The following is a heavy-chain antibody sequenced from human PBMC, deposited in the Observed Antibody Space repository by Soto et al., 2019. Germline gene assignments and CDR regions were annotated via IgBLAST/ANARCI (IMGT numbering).Heavy chain of an antibody. Sequence: QVLLAQSGAEVRNPGSSMNVSCKASGGSFSDSAFIWVRQAPGQGLEWMGVIIPMFAATKYAQRFQGRVTINGDASTSTVYLAQSSLTSGDSDVYYYARGGIVALPAALSSYDASTNYLFDSWGHGTLVSVSS. J-gene: IGHJ4*03. D-gene: IGHD2-2*01. CDR3: ARGGIVALPAALSSYDASTNYLFDS. CDR2: IIPMFAAT. CDR1: GGSFSDSA. V-gene: IGHV1-69*01.